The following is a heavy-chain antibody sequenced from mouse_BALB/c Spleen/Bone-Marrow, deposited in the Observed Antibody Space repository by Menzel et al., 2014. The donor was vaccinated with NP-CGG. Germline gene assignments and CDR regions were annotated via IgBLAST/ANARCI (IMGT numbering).Heavy chain of an antibody. Sequence: EVKLVESGGGLVQPGGSLRLSCATSGFTFTDYYMSWVRQPPGKALEWLGFIRNKAKGYTTEYSASVKGRVTISRDNSQSILYLQMNTLRAEDSATYYCARDNNPITPAYWYLDVWGAGTTVTVSS. D-gene: IGHD1-2*01. CDR2: IRNKAKGYTT. CDR1: GFTFTDYY. J-gene: IGHJ1*01. V-gene: IGHV7-3*02. CDR3: ARDNNPITPAYWYLDV.